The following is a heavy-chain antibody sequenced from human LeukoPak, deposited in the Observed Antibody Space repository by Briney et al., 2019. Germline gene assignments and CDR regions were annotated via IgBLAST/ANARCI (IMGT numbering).Heavy chain of an antibody. J-gene: IGHJ3*02. D-gene: IGHD2-21*02. CDR2: IYYSGST. CDR3: ARAHVVVTAVDI. Sequence: SETLSLTCTVSVGSISSYYWSWIRQPPGKGLEWIGYIYYSGSTNYNPSLKSRVTISVDTSKNQFSLKLSSVTAADTAVYYCARAHVVVTAVDIWGQGTMVTVSS. V-gene: IGHV4-59*01. CDR1: VGSISSYY.